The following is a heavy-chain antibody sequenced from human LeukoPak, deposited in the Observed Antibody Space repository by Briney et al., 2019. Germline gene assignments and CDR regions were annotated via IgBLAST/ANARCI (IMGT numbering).Heavy chain of an antibody. CDR1: GGSISSYY. D-gene: IGHD1-26*01. CDR3: ARAGQWELRPDY. J-gene: IGHJ4*02. Sequence: SETLSLTCTVSGGSISSYYWSWIRQPPGKGLGWIGYIYYSGSTNYNPSLKSRVTISVDTSKNQFSLKLSSVTAADTAVYYCARAGQWELRPDYWGQGTLVTVSS. CDR2: IYYSGST. V-gene: IGHV4-59*01.